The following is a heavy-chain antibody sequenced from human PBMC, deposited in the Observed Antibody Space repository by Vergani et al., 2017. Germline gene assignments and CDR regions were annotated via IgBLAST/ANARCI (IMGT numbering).Heavy chain of an antibody. D-gene: IGHD3-3*01. Sequence: QLQLQESGPGLVKPSETLSLTYTVSGGSISSSSYYWSWSRQPPGKGLEWIGYIYYSGSTNYNPALKSRVTIAVDTSKNQFSLKLSSLTAADTAVYYCARGGTIFDIPIYLWGRGTLVTVSS. CDR1: GGSISSSSYY. J-gene: IGHJ2*01. CDR3: ARGGTIFDIPIYL. V-gene: IGHV4-61*01. CDR2: IYYSGST.